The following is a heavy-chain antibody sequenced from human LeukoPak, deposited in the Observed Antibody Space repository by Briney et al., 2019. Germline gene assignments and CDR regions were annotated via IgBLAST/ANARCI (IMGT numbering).Heavy chain of an antibody. Sequence: GGSLRLSCAASGFTVSSNYMSWVRQAPGKGLEWVSLFFSGGSTYYADSVKGRFTISRDDSKNTLYLQMNSLRVEDTAVYYCARETFGGVTATHYYFDYWGQGTLVSVSS. CDR3: ARETFGGVTATHYYFDY. D-gene: IGHD3-16*01. V-gene: IGHV3-66*01. CDR2: FFSGGST. CDR1: GFTVSSNY. J-gene: IGHJ4*02.